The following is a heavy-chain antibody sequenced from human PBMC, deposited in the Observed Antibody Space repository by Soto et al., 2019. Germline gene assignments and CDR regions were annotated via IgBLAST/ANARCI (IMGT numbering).Heavy chain of an antibody. CDR3: AKEVPITMIVAEGAFDI. D-gene: IGHD3-22*01. V-gene: IGHV3-23*01. J-gene: IGHJ3*02. CDR1: GFTFSSYA. Sequence: EVQLLESGGGLVQPGGSLRLSCAASGFTFSSYAMSWVRQAPGKGLEWVSAISGSGGSTYYAESVKGRLTISKDNSKNTLYLQMNSMRAEDTAVYYCAKEVPITMIVAEGAFDIWGQGTMVTVSS. CDR2: ISGSGGST.